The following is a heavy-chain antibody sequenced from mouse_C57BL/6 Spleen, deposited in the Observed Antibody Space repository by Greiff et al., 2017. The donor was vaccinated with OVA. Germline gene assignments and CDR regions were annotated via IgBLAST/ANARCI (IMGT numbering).Heavy chain of an antibody. J-gene: IGHJ1*03. Sequence: QVQLQQPGAELVKPGASVKMSCKASGNTFPSYWITWVKQRPGQGLEWIGDIYPGSGSTNYNEKFKSKATLTVDTSSSTAYMQLSSLTSEDSAVYYCARSGITTVVSQRYFDVWGTGTTVTVSS. CDR3: ARSGITTVVSQRYFDV. V-gene: IGHV1-55*01. CDR2: IYPGSGST. CDR1: GNTFPSYW. D-gene: IGHD1-1*01.